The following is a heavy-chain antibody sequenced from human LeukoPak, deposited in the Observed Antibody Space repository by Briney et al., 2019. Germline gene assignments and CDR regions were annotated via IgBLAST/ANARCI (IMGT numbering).Heavy chain of an antibody. CDR1: GGTFSSYA. D-gene: IGHD2-15*01. J-gene: IGHJ5*02. CDR2: IIPIFGTA. V-gene: IGHV1-69*13. CDR3: ARESGYCSGGSCINWFDP. Sequence: SVKVSCKASGGTFSSYAISWVRQAPGQGLEWMGGIIPIFGTANYAQKFQGRVTITADESTSTAYMELSRLRSDDTAVYYCARESGYCSGGSCINWFDPWGQGTLVTVSS.